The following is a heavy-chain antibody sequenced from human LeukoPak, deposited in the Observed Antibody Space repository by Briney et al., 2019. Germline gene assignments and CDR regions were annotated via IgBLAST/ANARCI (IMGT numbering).Heavy chain of an antibody. CDR1: GFTFSSYA. D-gene: IGHD1-26*01. CDR3: AREVGATGFDY. Sequence: GGSLRLSCAASGFTFSSYAMHWVRRAPGKGLEWVAVISYDGSNKYYADSVKGRFTISRDNSKNTLYLQMNSLRAEDTAVYYCAREVGATGFDYWGQGTLVTVSS. V-gene: IGHV3-30-3*01. J-gene: IGHJ4*02. CDR2: ISYDGSNK.